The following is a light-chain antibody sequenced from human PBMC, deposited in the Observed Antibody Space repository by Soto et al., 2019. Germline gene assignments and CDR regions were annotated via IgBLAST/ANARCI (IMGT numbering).Light chain of an antibody. J-gene: IGLJ1*01. CDR2: HVT. CDR3: CSYTTSNTFV. Sequence: QSVLTQPASVSGSLGRAIAISCSGKSSEIGANNYVSWYQQYPGKAPKLIIYHVTDRPSGVSNRFSGSKSGNTASLTISVLQAEDEADYYCCSYTTSNTFVFGTGTKVTVL. CDR1: SSEIGANNY. V-gene: IGLV2-14*01.